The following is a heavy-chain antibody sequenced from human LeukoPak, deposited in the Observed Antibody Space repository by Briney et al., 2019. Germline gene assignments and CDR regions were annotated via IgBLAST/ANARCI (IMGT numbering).Heavy chain of an antibody. CDR2: IYYSGNT. D-gene: IGHD1-26*01. Sequence: KPSETLSLTSTVSGAAISSYHWNWIRQPPGKGLEWIGYIYYSGNTNYNPSLKSRVTISVDTSKKKFSLKLSSVSAADTAVYYCTRASGTYADYGMDVWGQGTTVTVSS. CDR1: GAAISSYH. V-gene: IGHV4-59*01. J-gene: IGHJ6*02. CDR3: TRASGTYADYGMDV.